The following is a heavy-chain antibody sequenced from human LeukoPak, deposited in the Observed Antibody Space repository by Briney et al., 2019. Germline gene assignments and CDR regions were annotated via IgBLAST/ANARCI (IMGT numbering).Heavy chain of an antibody. CDR3: ARGPHDRFDY. CDR2: ISSSSSYI. J-gene: IGHJ4*02. Sequence: GGSLRLSCAASGFTLSSYEMNWVRQAPGKGLEWVSSISSSSSYIYYADSVKGRFTISRDNAKNSLYLQMNSLRAEDTAVYYCARGPHDRFDYWGQGTLVTVSS. CDR1: GFTLSSYE. V-gene: IGHV3-21*01. D-gene: IGHD3-16*01.